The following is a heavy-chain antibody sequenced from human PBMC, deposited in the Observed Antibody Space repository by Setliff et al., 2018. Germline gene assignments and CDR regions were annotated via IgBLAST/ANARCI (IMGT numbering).Heavy chain of an antibody. V-gene: IGHV3-21*01. D-gene: IGHD5-18*01. CDR1: GFTFSSYS. Sequence: PGGSLRLSCAASGFTFSSYSMNWVRQARGKGLEWVSSISSSSSYIYYADSVKGRFTISRDNAKNSLYLQMNSLRAEDTAVYYCARDRGRQLGYTGDAFDIWGQGTMVTVSS. CDR3: ARDRGRQLGYTGDAFDI. CDR2: ISSSSSYI. J-gene: IGHJ3*02.